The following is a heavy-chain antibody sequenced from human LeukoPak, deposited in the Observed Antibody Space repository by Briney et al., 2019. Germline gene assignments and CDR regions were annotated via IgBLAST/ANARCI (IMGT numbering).Heavy chain of an antibody. J-gene: IGHJ5*02. V-gene: IGHV4-39*07. CDR2: IYYSGST. Sequence: PSETLSLTCTVSGGSISSSSYYWGWIRQPPGKGLEWIGSIYYSGSTYYNPSLKSRVTISVDTSKNQFSLKLSSVTAADTAVYYCARESRFAWVTHRDWFDPWGQGTLVTVSS. CDR3: ARESRFAWVTHRDWFDP. D-gene: IGHD1-14*01. CDR1: GGSISSSSYY.